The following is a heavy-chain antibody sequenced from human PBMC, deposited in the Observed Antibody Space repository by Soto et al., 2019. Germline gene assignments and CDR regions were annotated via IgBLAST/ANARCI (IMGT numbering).Heavy chain of an antibody. J-gene: IGHJ5*02. D-gene: IGHD2-15*01. CDR1: GGSISSSSYY. V-gene: IGHV4-39*07. CDR3: ARDLKEYCSDGKCNWFDP. Sequence: SETLSLTCTVSGGSISSSSYYWGWIRQPPGKGLEWIGCTSYSGHTDYNPSLKSRVTISFDASKNQISLQVRSATAADAAVYYCARDLKEYCSDGKCNWFDPWGQGTLVTISS. CDR2: TSYSGHT.